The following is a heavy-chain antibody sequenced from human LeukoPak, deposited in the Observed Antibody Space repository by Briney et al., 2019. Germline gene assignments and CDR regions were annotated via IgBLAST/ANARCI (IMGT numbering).Heavy chain of an antibody. V-gene: IGHV3-23*01. CDR2: ISGSGGST. CDR1: GFILSTYA. CDR3: AKFGYRSSSGWFDP. Sequence: PGGSLRLSCAASGFILSTYAMSWVRQAPGKGLEWVSAISGSGGSTYYADSVKGRFTISRDNSKNTLYLQMNSLRAEDTAVYYCAKFGYRSSSGWFDPWGQGTLVTVSS. J-gene: IGHJ5*02. D-gene: IGHD5-18*01.